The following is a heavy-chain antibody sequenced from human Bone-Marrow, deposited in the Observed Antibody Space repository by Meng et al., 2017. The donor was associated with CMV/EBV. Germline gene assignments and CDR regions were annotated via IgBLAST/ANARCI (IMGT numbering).Heavy chain of an antibody. J-gene: IGHJ6*01. CDR1: GFTFSSYD. CDR3: SKECNDSGGCYYYGMDV. Sequence: GESLKISCAACGFTFSSYDMHWVRQATGKGLEWVSAIGTAGDTYYPGSVKGQFTISRENAKDTLYLQMNSLRAEDTAVYYCSKECNDSGGCYYYGMDVWGQGTTVTGSS. CDR2: IGTAGDT. D-gene: IGHD3-10*01. V-gene: IGHV3-13*03.